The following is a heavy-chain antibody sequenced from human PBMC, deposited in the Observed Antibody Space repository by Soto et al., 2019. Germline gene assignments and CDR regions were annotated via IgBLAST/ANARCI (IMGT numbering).Heavy chain of an antibody. Sequence: SETLSLTCNVSGGPISSYYWSWIRQPPGKGLEWIGYIYYSGSTNYNPSLKSRVTISVDTSKNQFSLKLSSVTAADTAVYYCARHDNGDYEFDYWGQGTLVTVSS. D-gene: IGHD4-17*01. V-gene: IGHV4-59*08. J-gene: IGHJ4*02. CDR1: GGPISSYY. CDR3: ARHDNGDYEFDY. CDR2: IYYSGST.